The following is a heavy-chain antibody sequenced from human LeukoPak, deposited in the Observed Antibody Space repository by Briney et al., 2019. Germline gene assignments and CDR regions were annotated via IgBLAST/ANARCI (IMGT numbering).Heavy chain of an antibody. J-gene: IGHJ4*02. V-gene: IGHV3-53*01. CDR2: IYSAGDT. CDR1: GFTVGDNY. D-gene: IGHD2/OR15-2a*01. Sequence: PGGSLRLSCAASGFTVGDNYMSWVRQAPGKGLEWVSLIYSAGDTFYSASVRGRFTISRDNSKNTLYLQMNSLRAEDTAFYYCARDSSSFPNYFDLWGQGTLVTVSS. CDR3: ARDSSSFPNYFDL.